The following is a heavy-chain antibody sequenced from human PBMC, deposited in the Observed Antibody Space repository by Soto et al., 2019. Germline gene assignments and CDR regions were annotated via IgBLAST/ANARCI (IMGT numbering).Heavy chain of an antibody. V-gene: IGHV4-59*08. D-gene: IGHD6-19*01. J-gene: IGHJ3*02. CDR2: IYYSGGT. CDR1: CGQIVDLD. CDR3: ARHSHSQYSSGWYVAFDI. Sequence: MPVPWTVSCGQIVDLDGRRIIKTTTKGLEWIGYIYYSGGTNYNPSLKSRVTISVDTSKSQFSLKLSSVTAADTAVYYCARHSHSQYSSGWYVAFDIWGQGTMVTVSS.